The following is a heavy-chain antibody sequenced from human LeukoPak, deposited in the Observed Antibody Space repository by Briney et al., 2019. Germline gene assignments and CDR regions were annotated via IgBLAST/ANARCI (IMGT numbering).Heavy chain of an antibody. J-gene: IGHJ4*02. V-gene: IGHV1-8*01. CDR3: ARECLDY. CDR1: GYTFTNYD. Sequence: GASVKVSCKASGYTFTNYDINWVRQATGQGLEWMGYMNPNSGNSAYAQKFQDRVTITTDASISAASMELSGLRSEDTALYYGARECLDYWGQGTLVTVSS. CDR2: MNPNSGNS. D-gene: IGHD5/OR15-5a*01.